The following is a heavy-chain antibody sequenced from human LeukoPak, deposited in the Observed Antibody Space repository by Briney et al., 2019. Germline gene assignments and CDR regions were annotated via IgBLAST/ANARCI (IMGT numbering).Heavy chain of an antibody. CDR3: ARVGYYYDSSGPRDY. CDR2: IYYSGST. J-gene: IGHJ4*02. D-gene: IGHD3-22*01. CDR1: GGSISSSSYY. Sequence: SETLSLTCTVSGGSISSSSYYWGWIRQPPGKGLEWIGSIYYSGSTYYNPSLKSRVTISVDTSKNQFSLKLSSVTAADTAVYYCARVGYYYDSSGPRDYWGQGTLVTVSS. V-gene: IGHV4-39*01.